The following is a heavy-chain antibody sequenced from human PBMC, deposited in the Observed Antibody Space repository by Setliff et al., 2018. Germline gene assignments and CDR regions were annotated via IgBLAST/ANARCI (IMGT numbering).Heavy chain of an antibody. CDR1: GGSINEADYY. J-gene: IGHJ4*02. CDR2: VHFGGDT. V-gene: IGHV4-61*08. CDR3: ARQPSSGAYYNSRPYYFDY. D-gene: IGHD3-10*01. Sequence: SETLSLTCTVSGGSINEADYYWSWVRQSPGKGLEWIGFVHFGGDTNYNPSLKSRVTMSADTSNNQFSLNLRSVTAADTAVYFCARQPSSGAYYNSRPYYFDYWGQGTLVTVSS.